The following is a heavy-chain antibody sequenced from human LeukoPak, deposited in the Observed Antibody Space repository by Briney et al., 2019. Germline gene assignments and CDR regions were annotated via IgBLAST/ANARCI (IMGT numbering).Heavy chain of an antibody. Sequence: ASVEVSCKASGYTFTGNYMHWVRQAPGQGLGWMGWINPNSGDTNYAQKFQGRVTMTRDTSISTGYMELSRLTSDDTAVYYCARVLPSDYWGQGTLVTVSS. CDR1: GYTFTGNY. J-gene: IGHJ4*02. V-gene: IGHV1-2*02. CDR3: ARVLPSDY. CDR2: INPNSGDT.